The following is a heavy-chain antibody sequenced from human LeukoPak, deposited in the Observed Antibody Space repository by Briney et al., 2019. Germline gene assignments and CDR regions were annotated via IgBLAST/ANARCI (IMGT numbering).Heavy chain of an antibody. J-gene: IGHJ6*02. CDR1: GFTFSSYG. D-gene: IGHD2-21*02. CDR2: ISYDGSNK. V-gene: IGHV3-30*03. CDR3: ARDRAVVVTAEDSNGMDV. Sequence: PGGSLRPSCAASGFTFSSYGMHWVRQAPGKGLEWVAVISYDGSNKYYADSVKGRFTISRDNSKNTLYLQMNSLRAEDTAVYYCARDRAVVVTAEDSNGMDVWGQGTTVTVSS.